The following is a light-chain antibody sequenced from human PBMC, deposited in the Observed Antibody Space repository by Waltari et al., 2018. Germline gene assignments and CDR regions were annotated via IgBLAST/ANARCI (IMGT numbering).Light chain of an antibody. Sequence: DIQMTQSPSTLSASVGDRVTITCRASQSISSWLAWYQRKPGKAPKLLIYDASSLESGVPSRFSGSGSGTEFTLTISSLQPDDFATYYCQHSGTFGQGTKVEIK. CDR2: DAS. CDR1: QSISSW. V-gene: IGKV1-5*01. J-gene: IGKJ1*01. CDR3: QHSGT.